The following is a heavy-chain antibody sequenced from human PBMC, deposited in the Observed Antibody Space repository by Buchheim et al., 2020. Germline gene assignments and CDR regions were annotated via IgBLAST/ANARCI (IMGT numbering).Heavy chain of an antibody. CDR1: GFTFSSYA. CDR3: AKFVAARVIPPTYFDY. CDR2: ISGSGGST. J-gene: IGHJ4*02. D-gene: IGHD6-6*01. V-gene: IGHV3-23*01. Sequence: EVQLLESGGGLVQPGGSLRLSCAASGFTFSSYAMSWVRQAPGKGLEWVSAISGSGGSTYYADSVKGRFTISSDNSKNTLYLQMNSLRAENTAVYYCAKFVAARVIPPTYFDYWGQGTL.